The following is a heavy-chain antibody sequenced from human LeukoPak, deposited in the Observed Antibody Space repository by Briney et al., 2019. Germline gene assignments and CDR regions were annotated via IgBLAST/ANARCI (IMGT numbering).Heavy chain of an antibody. Sequence: GGSLRLSRAASGFTFSNAWMSWVRQAPGKGLEWVGRIKSKTDGGTTDYAAPVKGRFTISRDDSKNTLYLQMNSLKTEDTAVYYCTTDLYYDILTGYSHDYWGQGTLVTVSS. J-gene: IGHJ4*02. CDR1: GFTFSNAW. D-gene: IGHD3-9*01. CDR2: IKSKTDGGTT. V-gene: IGHV3-15*01. CDR3: TTDLYYDILTGYSHDY.